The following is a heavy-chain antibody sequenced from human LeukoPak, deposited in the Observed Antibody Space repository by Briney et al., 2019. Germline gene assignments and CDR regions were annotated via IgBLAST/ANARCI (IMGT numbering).Heavy chain of an antibody. CDR2: ISGSGGST. Sequence: GGSLRLSCAASGFTFSTYAMSWVRQAPGKGLQWVSVISGSGGSTYYADSVKGRFTISRDNSKNTLYLQMNSLRAEDTAVYYCAKRDVLLWFGEQHDYYYYGMDVWGQGTTVTVSS. CDR1: GFTFSTYA. V-gene: IGHV3-23*01. CDR3: AKRDVLLWFGEQHDYYYYGMDV. J-gene: IGHJ6*02. D-gene: IGHD3-10*01.